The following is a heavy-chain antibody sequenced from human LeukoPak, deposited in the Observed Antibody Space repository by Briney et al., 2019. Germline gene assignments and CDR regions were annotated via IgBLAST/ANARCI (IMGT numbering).Heavy chain of an antibody. V-gene: IGHV1-2*06. J-gene: IGHJ5*02. D-gene: IGHD5-12*01. Sequence: ASVTVSCKASGYTFTGYYMHWVRQAPGQGLEWMGRINPNSGGTNYAQKFQGRVTMTRDTSISTAYLELSRLRSEDTAVYYCARGGATIAWFDPWGQGTLVTVSS. CDR2: INPNSGGT. CDR1: GYTFTGYY. CDR3: ARGGATIAWFDP.